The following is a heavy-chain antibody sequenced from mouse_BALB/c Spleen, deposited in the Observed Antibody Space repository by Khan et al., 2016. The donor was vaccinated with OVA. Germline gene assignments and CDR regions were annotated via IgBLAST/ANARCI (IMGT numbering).Heavy chain of an antibody. V-gene: IGHV2-6-7*01. Sequence: VQLVESGPGLVAPSQSLSITCTVSGFSLTGYGVNWVRQPPGKGLEWLGMIWGDGSTDYYSALKSRLSISKDNSKSQVFLKMNSLQTDDTARYYCARAYYGNYREAMDYWGQGTSVTVSS. D-gene: IGHD2-10*01. CDR2: IWGDGST. CDR3: ARAYYGNYREAMDY. CDR1: GFSLTGYG. J-gene: IGHJ4*01.